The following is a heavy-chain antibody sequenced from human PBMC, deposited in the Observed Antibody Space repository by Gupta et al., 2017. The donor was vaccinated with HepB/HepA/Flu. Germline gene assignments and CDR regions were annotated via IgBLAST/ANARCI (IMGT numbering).Heavy chain of an antibody. V-gene: IGHV3-30-3*01. CDR3: ARDKYDIWTGSAFDV. J-gene: IGHJ3*01. D-gene: IGHD3-9*01. CDR2: MPYYGSKK. CDR1: GFSFNSYA. Sequence: QVQLVESGGGVVQPGRSLRLSCAASGFSFNSYAMHWVRQAPGKGLEWVAVMPYYGSKKYHADSVKGRFTISRDNSKNTLYLQMDSLRAEDTAMYYCARDKYDIWTGSAFDVWGQGTMGTVFS.